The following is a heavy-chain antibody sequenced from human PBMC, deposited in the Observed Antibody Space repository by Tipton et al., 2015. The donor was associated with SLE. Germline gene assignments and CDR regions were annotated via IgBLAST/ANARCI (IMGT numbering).Heavy chain of an antibody. D-gene: IGHD3-16*02. Sequence: TLPLTCTVSGGSVNSFYWSWIRQPPGKGLEWIGEINHGGSTNYNPSLKSRVTISVDTSKNQFSLKLSSVTAADTAVYYCAQAHLWGSYRYASDIWGQGTMVTVSS. CDR2: INHGGST. V-gene: IGHV4-34*01. J-gene: IGHJ3*02. CDR1: GGSVNSFY. CDR3: AQAHLWGSYRYASDI.